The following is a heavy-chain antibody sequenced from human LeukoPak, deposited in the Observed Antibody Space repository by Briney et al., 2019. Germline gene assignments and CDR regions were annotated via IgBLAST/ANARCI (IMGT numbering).Heavy chain of an antibody. V-gene: IGHV3-48*01. CDR3: APAPRGYDFWRGIGNDY. Sequence: PGGSLRLSCAASGFSFSSYSMNWVRQAPGKGLEWVSFISSSSTIYYADSVKGRFTISRDNAKNSLYLQRNSLRAEDTAVYYCAPAPRGYDFWRGIGNDYWGQGTLVTVSS. D-gene: IGHD3-3*01. CDR1: GFSFSSYS. J-gene: IGHJ4*02. CDR2: ISSSSTI.